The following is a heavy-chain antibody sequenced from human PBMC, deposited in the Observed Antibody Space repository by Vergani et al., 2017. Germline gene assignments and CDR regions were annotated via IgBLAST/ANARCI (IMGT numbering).Heavy chain of an antibody. CDR2: INHSGST. CDR3: ARGAGEGVVLWVGELSYTNYYYYYGMDV. J-gene: IGHJ6*02. D-gene: IGHD3-10*01. CDR1: GGSFSGYY. V-gene: IGHV4-34*01. Sequence: QVQLQQWGAGLLKPSETLSLTCAVYGGSFSGYYWSWIRQPPGKGLEWIGEINHSGSTNYNPSLKSRVTISVDTSKNQFSLKLSSVTAADTAVYYCARGAGEGVVLWVGELSYTNYYYYYGMDVWGQGTTVTVSS.